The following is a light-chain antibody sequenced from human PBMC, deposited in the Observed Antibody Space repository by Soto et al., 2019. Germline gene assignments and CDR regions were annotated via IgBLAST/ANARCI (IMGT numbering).Light chain of an antibody. CDR2: GAS. J-gene: IGKJ4*01. Sequence: EIVLTQSPGTLSLSPGERATLSCRASQSVSSSYLAWYHQKPGQAPRLLIYGASSRATGIPDRFSGSGSGTDFTLTISSLEHEDFAVYYCQQYGSSPAFGGGTKVEIK. CDR3: QQYGSSPA. CDR1: QSVSSSY. V-gene: IGKV3-20*01.